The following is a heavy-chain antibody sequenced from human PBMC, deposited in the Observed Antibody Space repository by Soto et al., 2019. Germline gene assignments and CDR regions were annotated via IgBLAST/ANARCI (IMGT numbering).Heavy chain of an antibody. CDR3: AKVGPYDSGSYMFRYNWFGP. CDR2: INPNGGST. CDR1: GYTFISYL. J-gene: IGHJ5*02. V-gene: IGHV1-46*01. Sequence: GASVKVSCKASGYTFISYLIHWMRQAPGQGLEWMGIINPNGGSTNYARKFQGRVTMTRDTSKNTVDLQMNSLRAEDTAVYYCAKVGPYDSGSYMFRYNWFGPWGPGTLVTVSS. D-gene: IGHD3-10*01.